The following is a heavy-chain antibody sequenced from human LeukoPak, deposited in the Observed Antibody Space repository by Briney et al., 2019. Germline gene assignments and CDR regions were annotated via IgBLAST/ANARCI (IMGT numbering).Heavy chain of an antibody. CDR1: GFTFSSYY. Sequence: TGGSLRLSCAASGFTFSSYYMSWVRQAPGKGLEWVANIKQDGSEKYYVDSVKGRFTISRDNAKNSLYLQMNSLRAEDTAVYYCARDFLHLGGWGQGTMVTVSS. CDR2: IKQDGSEK. V-gene: IGHV3-7*01. J-gene: IGHJ3*01. D-gene: IGHD3-16*01. CDR3: ARDFLHLGG.